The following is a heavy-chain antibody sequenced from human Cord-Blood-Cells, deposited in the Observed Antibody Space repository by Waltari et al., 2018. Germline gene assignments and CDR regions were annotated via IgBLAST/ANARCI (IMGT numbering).Heavy chain of an antibody. J-gene: IGHJ4*02. CDR1: GYTFTSYG. CDR2: ISAYNGNT. V-gene: IGHV1-18*04. D-gene: IGHD3-3*01. Sequence: QVQLVQSGAEVKKPGASVKVSCKSSGYTFTSYGSSWVRQAPGPGREWMGWISAYNGNTNYAQKLQGRVTMTTDTSTSTAYMELRSLRSDDTAVYYCARDQDLTIFGVVKYLTVFDYWGQGTLVTVSS. CDR3: ARDQDLTIFGVVKYLTVFDY.